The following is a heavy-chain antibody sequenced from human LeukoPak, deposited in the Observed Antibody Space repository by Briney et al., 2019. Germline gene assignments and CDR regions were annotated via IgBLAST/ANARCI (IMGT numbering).Heavy chain of an antibody. J-gene: IGHJ6*03. CDR3: ARQPSGGTTVTTQYYYMDV. D-gene: IGHD4-17*01. Sequence: PSETLSLTCTVSGGSISSSSYYWGWIRQPPGKGLEWIGSIYYSGSTYYNPSLKSRVTISVDTSKNQFSLKLSSVTAADTAVYYCARQPSGGTTVTTQYYYMDVWGKGTTVTISS. CDR2: IYYSGST. V-gene: IGHV4-39*01. CDR1: GGSISSSSYY.